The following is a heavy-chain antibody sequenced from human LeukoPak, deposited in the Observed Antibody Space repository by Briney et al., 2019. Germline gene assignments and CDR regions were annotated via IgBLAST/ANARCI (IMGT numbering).Heavy chain of an antibody. CDR3: ARAPRGESDAASGFYGVDV. CDR2: SHYSGNT. J-gene: IGHJ6*02. Sequence: SETLSLTCTVSGGSISTYYWTWIRQPPGKGLEWIGFSHYSGNTNYNPSLKSRVTISVDTSTNQFSLKLTSVTAADTAIYYCARAPRGESDAASGFYGVDVWGQGTTVTVSS. V-gene: IGHV4-59*01. D-gene: IGHD3-22*01. CDR1: GGSISTYY.